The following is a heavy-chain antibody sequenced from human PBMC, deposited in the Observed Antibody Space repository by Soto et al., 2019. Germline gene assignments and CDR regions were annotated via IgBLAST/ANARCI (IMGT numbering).Heavy chain of an antibody. Sequence: QVQLVQSGAEVKKPGASVKVSCKASGYTFTSYYVHWIRQAPGQGLEWMGIINASGGRTTYAPKFQGRVTMTRDKSTSTVYMELSSLTSEATATYFCGRILPPATFDYWGQGTLVTVSS. D-gene: IGHD2-21*02. CDR2: INASGGRT. J-gene: IGHJ4*02. V-gene: IGHV1-46*03. CDR1: GYTFTSYY. CDR3: GRILPPATFDY.